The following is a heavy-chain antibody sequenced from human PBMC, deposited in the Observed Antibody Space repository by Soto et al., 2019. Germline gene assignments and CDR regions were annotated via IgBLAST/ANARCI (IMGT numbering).Heavy chain of an antibody. Sequence: EASVKVSCKASGYTFTSYGISWVRQAPGQGLEWMGWISAYNGNTNYAQKLQGRVTMTTDTSTSTAYMELRSLRSDDTAVYYCAKGYDSSGYYEVNAFDIWGQGTMVTVAS. CDR3: AKGYDSSGYYEVNAFDI. CDR1: GYTFTSYG. J-gene: IGHJ3*02. V-gene: IGHV1-18*04. CDR2: ISAYNGNT. D-gene: IGHD3-22*01.